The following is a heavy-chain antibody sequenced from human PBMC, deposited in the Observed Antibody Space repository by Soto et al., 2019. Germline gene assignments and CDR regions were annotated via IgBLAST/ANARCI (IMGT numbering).Heavy chain of an antibody. J-gene: IGHJ4*02. CDR2: IIPIFGTA. Sequence: QVQLVQSGAEVKKPGSSVKVSCKASGGTFSSYSINWMRQAPGQGLEWMGEIIPIFGTANYAQKFQGRVTIPADEYTSTAYMELSSLRSEDTAVYYCAIDGGRHSGGSDYWGQGTLVTVSS. CDR1: GGTFSSYS. CDR3: AIDGGRHSGGSDY. V-gene: IGHV1-69*01. D-gene: IGHD1-26*01.